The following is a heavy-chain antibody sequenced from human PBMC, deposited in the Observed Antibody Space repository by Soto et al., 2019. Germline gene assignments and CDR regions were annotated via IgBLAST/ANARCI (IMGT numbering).Heavy chain of an antibody. Sequence: ELQLLESGGGLVQPGGSLRLSCAASGFTFSTYAMSWVRQAPRKGLEWVSAISGSGGSTYYADSVKGRFTLSRDNSKNTLYLQMNSLRAADTAVYYCPKADLMVRGPNGFDYWGQGTLVTVSS. J-gene: IGHJ4*02. CDR3: PKADLMVRGPNGFDY. V-gene: IGHV3-23*01. D-gene: IGHD3-10*01. CDR2: ISGSGGST. CDR1: GFTFSTYA.